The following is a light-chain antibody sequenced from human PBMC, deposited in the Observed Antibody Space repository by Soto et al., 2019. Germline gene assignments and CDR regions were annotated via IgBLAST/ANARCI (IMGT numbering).Light chain of an antibody. CDR3: QQSYSTPYT. V-gene: IGKV1-39*01. CDR1: QSISSY. J-gene: IGKJ2*01. Sequence: DIQMTQSPSSLSASVGDRVTITCRASQSISSYLYWYQQKPGKAPKLLIYAASSFQSGVPTRFSGSGSGTDFTLTISSLQPEDFATYYCQQSYSTPYTFGQGTKLEIK. CDR2: AAS.